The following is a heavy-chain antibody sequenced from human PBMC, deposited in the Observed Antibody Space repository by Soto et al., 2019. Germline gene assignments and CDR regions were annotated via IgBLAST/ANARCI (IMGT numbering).Heavy chain of an antibody. Sequence: GASVKVSCKASGYTFTSYAMHWVRQAPGQRLEWMGWINAGNGNTKYSQKFQGRVTITRDTSASTAYMELSSLRSEDTAVYYCARSLLTHLPEGAFDIWGQGTMVTVSS. CDR1: GYTFTSYA. J-gene: IGHJ3*02. CDR2: INAGNGNT. CDR3: ARSLLTHLPEGAFDI. D-gene: IGHD2-21*01. V-gene: IGHV1-3*01.